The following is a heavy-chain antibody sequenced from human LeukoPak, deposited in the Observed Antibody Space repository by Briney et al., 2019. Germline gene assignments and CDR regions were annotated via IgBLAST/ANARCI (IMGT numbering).Heavy chain of an antibody. V-gene: IGHV3-15*01. CDR1: GFTFSSYA. J-gene: IGHJ4*02. CDR2: IKSNADGGTT. CDR3: TKYDTSVNFDY. D-gene: IGHD3-22*01. Sequence: GGSLRLSCAASGFTFSSYAMGWVRQAPGKGLEWVGHIKSNADGGTTDYAAPVKGRFIISRDDSKHTLYLQVNSLKTDDTAVYYCTKYDTSVNFDYWGQGALVTVSS.